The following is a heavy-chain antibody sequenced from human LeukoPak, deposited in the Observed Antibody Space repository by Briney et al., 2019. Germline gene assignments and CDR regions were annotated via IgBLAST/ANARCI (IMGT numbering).Heavy chain of an antibody. V-gene: IGHV4-39*07. Sequence: SETLSLTCTVSGGSISSSSYYWGWIRQPPGKGLEWIGSIYYSGSTYYNPSLKSRVTISVDTSKNQFSLKLSSVTAADTAVYYCARDGYSSSWTLGYYYGMDVWGQGTTVTVSS. J-gene: IGHJ6*02. CDR1: GGSISSSSYY. D-gene: IGHD6-13*01. CDR2: IYYSGST. CDR3: ARDGYSSSWTLGYYYGMDV.